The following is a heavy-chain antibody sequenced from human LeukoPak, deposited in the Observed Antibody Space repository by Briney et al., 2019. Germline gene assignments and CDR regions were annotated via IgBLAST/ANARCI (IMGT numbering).Heavy chain of an antibody. Sequence: GGSLRLSCAASGFTFSSYAMHWVRQAQGKGLEWVADISYDGGNKYYIDSVKGRFTISRNNSKNTLYLQMNSLSAEDTAVYYCAKVHLTYYYDSSGYGFQDCWGQGALVTVSS. D-gene: IGHD3-22*01. CDR3: AKVHLTYYYDSSGYGFQDC. V-gene: IGHV3-30*18. CDR1: GFTFSSYA. CDR2: ISYDGGNK. J-gene: IGHJ4*02.